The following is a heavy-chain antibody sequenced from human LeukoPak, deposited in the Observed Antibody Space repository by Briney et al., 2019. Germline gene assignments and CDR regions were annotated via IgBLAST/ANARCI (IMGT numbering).Heavy chain of an antibody. Sequence: PGRSLRLSCTVSGITFENHGMHWVRQAPGKGLEWVSGISWSSSTIGYADSVKGRFTISRDNSKNTLYLQMNSLRAEGTAVYYCARWGIGPHWTGPDYWGQGTLVTVSS. CDR2: ISWSSSTI. D-gene: IGHD3/OR15-3a*01. V-gene: IGHV3-9*01. CDR1: GITFENHG. J-gene: IGHJ4*02. CDR3: ARWGIGPHWTGPDY.